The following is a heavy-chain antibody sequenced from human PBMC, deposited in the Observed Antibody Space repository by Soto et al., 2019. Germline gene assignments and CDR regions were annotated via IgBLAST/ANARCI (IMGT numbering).Heavy chain of an antibody. Sequence: SETLSLTCTVSGGSISSYYWFWTRQPAGKGLEWIGRFYPTGKTNYNPSLQSRLTMSADTSRNQFSLNLTSVTAADTAVYYCARCGLDYGMDVWGQGTTVTVSS. CDR3: ARCGLDYGMDV. V-gene: IGHV4-4*07. CDR1: GGSISSYY. CDR2: FYPTGKT. D-gene: IGHD3-16*01. J-gene: IGHJ6*02.